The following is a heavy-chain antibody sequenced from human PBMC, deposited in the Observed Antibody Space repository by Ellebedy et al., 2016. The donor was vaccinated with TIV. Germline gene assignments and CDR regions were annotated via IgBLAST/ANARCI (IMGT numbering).Heavy chain of an antibody. CDR1: GGAISVYY. D-gene: IGHD5-18*01. Sequence: SETLSLTCSVSGGAISVYYWNWVRQPPGKGLEWIGHVYYSGSTIYNPSLKSRVTISVDTSKNQFSLKLSSVTAADTAVFYCASGFSYGLLDYWGQGTLVAVSS. CDR3: ASGFSYGLLDY. CDR2: VYYSGST. V-gene: IGHV4-59*01. J-gene: IGHJ4*02.